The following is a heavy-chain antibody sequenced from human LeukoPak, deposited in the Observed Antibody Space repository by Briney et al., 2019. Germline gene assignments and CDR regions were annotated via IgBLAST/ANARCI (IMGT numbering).Heavy chain of an antibody. V-gene: IGHV3-23*01. Sequence: PGGSLRLSCAASGFTFSRFAMSWVRQAPGKGLEWVSSISGRGDYTYFANSVKGRFTISRDNSENTLYLQMKSLRADDTAVYYCAKGDIAGGTSWHFDLWGRGTLATASS. CDR2: ISGRGDYT. J-gene: IGHJ2*01. D-gene: IGHD1-26*01. CDR1: GFTFSRFA. CDR3: AKGDIAGGTSWHFDL.